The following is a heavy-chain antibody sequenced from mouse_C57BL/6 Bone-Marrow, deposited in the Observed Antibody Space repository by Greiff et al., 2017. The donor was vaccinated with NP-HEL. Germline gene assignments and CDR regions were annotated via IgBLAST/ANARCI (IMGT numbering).Heavy chain of an antibody. V-gene: IGHV3-6*01. CDR2: ISYDGSN. CDR3: AREGGYYGSPFAY. D-gene: IGHD1-1*01. Sequence: EVKLMESGPGLVKPSQSLSLTCSVTGYSIISGYYWNWIRQFPGNKLEWMAYISYDGSNKYNPSLKNRISITRDISKNQFFLKLTSVTTEDTATYYCAREGGYYGSPFAYWGQGTLVTVSA. J-gene: IGHJ3*01. CDR1: GYSIISGYY.